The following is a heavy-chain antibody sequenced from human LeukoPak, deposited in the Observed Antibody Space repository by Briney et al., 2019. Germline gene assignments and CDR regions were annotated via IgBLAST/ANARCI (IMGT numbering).Heavy chain of an antibody. CDR3: ARHGGYSYGPPYYFDY. J-gene: IGHJ4*02. V-gene: IGHV1-69*04. Sequence: GASVKVSCKASGGTFSSYAISWVRQAPGQGLEWMGRIIPILGIANYAQKFQGRVTITADKSTSTAYMELSSLRSEDTAVYYCARHGGYSYGPPYYFDYWGQGTLVTVSS. CDR2: IIPILGIA. D-gene: IGHD5-18*01. CDR1: GGTFSSYA.